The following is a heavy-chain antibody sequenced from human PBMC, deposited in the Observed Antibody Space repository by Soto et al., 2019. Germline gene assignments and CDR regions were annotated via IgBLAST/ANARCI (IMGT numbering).Heavy chain of an antibody. CDR1: GFTFSNYF. D-gene: IGHD1-1*01. CDR2: MSGDGKTI. V-gene: IGHV3-74*01. CDR3: ARTYVPGIAGFDP. J-gene: IGHJ5*02. Sequence: PGGSLRLSCAASGFTFSNYFMHWVRQVPGEGLVWVSRMSGDGKTISYADSVKGRFTISRDNAKNTLYLQVNSLRVEDTAVYYCARTYVPGIAGFDPWGQGTLVTVSS.